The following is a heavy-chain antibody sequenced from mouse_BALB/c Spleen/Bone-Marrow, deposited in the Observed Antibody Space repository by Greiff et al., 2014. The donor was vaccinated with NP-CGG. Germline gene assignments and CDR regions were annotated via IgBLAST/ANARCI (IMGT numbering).Heavy chain of an antibody. Sequence: VQLKESGAELVKPGASVKLSCTASGFNIKDTYMHWVKQRPEQGLEWIGRIDPANGNSKYDPKFQGKATTTADTSSNTAYLQLSSLTSEDTAVYYCAFITTVVEYYFDYWGQGTTLTVSS. J-gene: IGHJ2*01. CDR3: AFITTVVEYYFDY. CDR1: GFNIKDTY. D-gene: IGHD1-1*01. V-gene: IGHV14-3*02. CDR2: IDPANGNS.